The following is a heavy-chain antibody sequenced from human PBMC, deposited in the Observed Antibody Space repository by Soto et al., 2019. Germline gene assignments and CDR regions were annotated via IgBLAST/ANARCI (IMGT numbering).Heavy chain of an antibody. J-gene: IGHJ3*02. V-gene: IGHV3-53*01. D-gene: IGHD3-22*01. CDR3: ARATYYYDSSGYSGGAFDI. CDR1: GFTVSSNY. Sequence: GGSLRLSCAASGFTVSSNYMSWVRQAPGKGLEWVSVIYSGGSTYYADSVKGRFTISRDNSKNTLYLQMNSLRAEDTAVYYCARATYYYDSSGYSGGAFDIWGQGTMVTV. CDR2: IYSGGST.